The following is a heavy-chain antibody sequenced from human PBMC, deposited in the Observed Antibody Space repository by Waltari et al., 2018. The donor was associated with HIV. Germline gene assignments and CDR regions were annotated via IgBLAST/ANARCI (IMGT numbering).Heavy chain of an antibody. CDR1: GFTFSSYV. Sequence: EVQLVASGGGLVQPGGSLRLSCAASGFTFSSYVMHWVRQATGKGREWVSAMGTAGDTYYPGSVKGRFNISRENAKNSLYLQMNSLRAGDTAVYYCARKRPEGSFDIWGQGTMVTVSS. CDR3: ARKRPEGSFDI. J-gene: IGHJ3*02. CDR2: MGTAGDT. V-gene: IGHV3-13*01.